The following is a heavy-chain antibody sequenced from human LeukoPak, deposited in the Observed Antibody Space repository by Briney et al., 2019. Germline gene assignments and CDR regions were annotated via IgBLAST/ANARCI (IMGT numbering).Heavy chain of an antibody. CDR1: GGTFSSYA. CDR2: IIPIFGTA. V-gene: IGHV1-69*06. J-gene: IGHJ6*03. D-gene: IGHD5-18*01. Sequence: GSSVKVSCKSSGGTFSSYAISWVRQAPGQGLEWMGGIIPIFGTANYAQKFQGRVTITADKSTSTAYMELSSLRSEDTAVYYCARVFFRSGYSYGYPQNYYYYMDVWGKGTTVTVSS. CDR3: ARVFFRSGYSYGYPQNYYYYMDV.